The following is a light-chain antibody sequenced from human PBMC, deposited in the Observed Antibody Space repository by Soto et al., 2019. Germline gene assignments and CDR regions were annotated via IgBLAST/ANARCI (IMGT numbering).Light chain of an antibody. CDR2: AAS. CDR1: QGISTS. CDR3: QQVHNYPFT. J-gene: IGKJ4*01. V-gene: IGKV1-9*01. Sequence: DIQLTQSPSLLSASVGDRVTITCRASQGISTSLAWYQQKPGKAPKLLIYAASTVQSGVPSRFSGSVSVTDFTLTISSLQPEDFATFYCQQVHNYPFTFGGGTKVAIK.